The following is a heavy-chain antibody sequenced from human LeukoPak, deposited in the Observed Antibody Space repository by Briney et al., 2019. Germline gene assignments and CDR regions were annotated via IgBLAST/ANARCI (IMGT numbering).Heavy chain of an antibody. CDR1: GFTFTSSA. CDR3: AADGYYDFWSGYYTFDI. Sequence: SVKVSCKASGFTFTSSAVQWVRQARGQRLEWIGWIVVGSGNTNYAQKFQERVTITRDMSTSTAYMELSSLRSEDTAVYYCAADGYYDFWSGYYTFDIWGQGTMVTVSS. J-gene: IGHJ3*02. V-gene: IGHV1-58*01. D-gene: IGHD3-3*01. CDR2: IVVGSGNT.